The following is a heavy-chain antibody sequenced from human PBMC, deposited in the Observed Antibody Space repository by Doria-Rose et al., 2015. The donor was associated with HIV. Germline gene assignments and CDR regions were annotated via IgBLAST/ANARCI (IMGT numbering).Heavy chain of an antibody. J-gene: IGHJ4*02. Sequence: QVQLQGSGPGLVKPSETLSLTCSVSGGSISHYYWSWIRQPPGKGLEYIGDILYTGSTNYSPSLKSRVSISIDTSKNKFSLRLSSATAADTAVYYCARVLSGTYDYWGQGTLVTVSS. D-gene: IGHD1-26*01. CDR3: ARVLSGTYDY. V-gene: IGHV4-59*01. CDR2: ILYTGST. CDR1: GGSISHYY.